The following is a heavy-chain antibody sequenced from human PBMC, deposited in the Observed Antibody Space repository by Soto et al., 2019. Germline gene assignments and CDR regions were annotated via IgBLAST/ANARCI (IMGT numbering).Heavy chain of an antibody. CDR3: ARVGRQLLYGMDV. CDR1: GGSIYSDGYH. J-gene: IGHJ6*02. Sequence: PSETLSLTCAVSGGSIYSDGYHWSWIRQHPGKGLEWIGYIFYTGSTFYNPSLKSRVTISVDTSKNQFSLKLNSVTAADTAVYYCARVGRQLLYGMDVWGQGTTVTVSS. CDR2: IFYTGST. V-gene: IGHV4-31*11. D-gene: IGHD2-2*01.